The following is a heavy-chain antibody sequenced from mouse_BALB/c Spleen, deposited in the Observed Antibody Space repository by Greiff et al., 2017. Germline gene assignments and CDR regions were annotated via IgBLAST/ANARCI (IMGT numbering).Heavy chain of an antibody. D-gene: IGHD2-4*01. CDR3: ARSRDYDGFAY. Sequence: EVQLQQSGAELVRPGALVKLSCKASGFNIKDYYMHWVKQRPEQGLEWIGWIDPENGNTIYDPKFQGKASITADTSSNTAYLQLSSLTSEDTAVYYCARSRDYDGFAYWGQGTLVTVSA. J-gene: IGHJ3*01. V-gene: IGHV14-1*02. CDR2: IDPENGNT. CDR1: GFNIKDYY.